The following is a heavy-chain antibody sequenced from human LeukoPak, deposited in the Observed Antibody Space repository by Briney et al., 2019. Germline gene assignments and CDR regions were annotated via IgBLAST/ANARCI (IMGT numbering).Heavy chain of an antibody. V-gene: IGHV3-7*01. D-gene: IGHD1-1*01. CDR2: IKEDGRKRD. J-gene: IGHJ4*02. Sequence: GGSLRLSCATSGFTFSRYWMSWVRQAPGKGLEWVANIKEDGRKRDYNRDSVKGRFTISRDNAKNSLYLQMNSLRVEDTGVYYCAREYDAGGSFDYWGQGILVTVSS. CDR3: AREYDAGGSFDY. CDR1: GFTFSRYW.